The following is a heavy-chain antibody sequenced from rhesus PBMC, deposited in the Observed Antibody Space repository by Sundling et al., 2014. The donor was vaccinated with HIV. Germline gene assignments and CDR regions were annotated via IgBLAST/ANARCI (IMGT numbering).Heavy chain of an antibody. CDR3: AKGAGRTVVIVAALDY. J-gene: IGHJ4*01. D-gene: IGHD2-33*01. Sequence: EVQLVESGGGLAKPGGSLRLSCAASGFTFNSYAMHWVRQAPGKGLEWVSAISGGGSTYYADSVKGRFTISRDNSKNTLSLQMNSLRAEDTAVYYCAKGAGRTVVIVAALDYWGQGVLVTVSS. CDR1: GFTFNSYA. CDR2: ISGGGST. V-gene: IGHV3-103*01.